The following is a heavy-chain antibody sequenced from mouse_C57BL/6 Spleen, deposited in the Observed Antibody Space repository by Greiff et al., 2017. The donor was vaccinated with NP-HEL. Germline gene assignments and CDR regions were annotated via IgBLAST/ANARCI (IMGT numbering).Heavy chain of an antibody. CDR3: ARTLYYGSSYGFAD. V-gene: IGHV1-59*01. Sequence: QVQLQQPGAELVRPGTSVKLSCKASGYTFTSYWMHWVKQRPGQGLEWIGVIDPSDSYTNYNQKFKGKATLTVDTSSSTAYMQLSSLTSEDSAVDSGARTLYYGSSYGFADWGKGTPVT. J-gene: IGHJ3*01. CDR2: IDPSDSYT. D-gene: IGHD1-1*01. CDR1: GYTFTSYW.